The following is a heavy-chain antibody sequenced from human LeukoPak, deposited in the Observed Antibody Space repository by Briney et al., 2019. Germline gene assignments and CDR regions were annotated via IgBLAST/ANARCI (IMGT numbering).Heavy chain of an antibody. Sequence: PGGSLRLSCAASGFTFSSYAMTWVRQAPGKGLEWVSVIFGNGVKTYYADSLKGRFTISRDNPENSLYLQMDSLRADDTAVYYCVRDASRRIGMDVWGQGTTVTVSS. CDR1: GFTFSSYA. D-gene: IGHD2/OR15-2a*01. V-gene: IGHV3-23*01. CDR3: VRDASRRIGMDV. CDR2: IFGNGVKT. J-gene: IGHJ6*02.